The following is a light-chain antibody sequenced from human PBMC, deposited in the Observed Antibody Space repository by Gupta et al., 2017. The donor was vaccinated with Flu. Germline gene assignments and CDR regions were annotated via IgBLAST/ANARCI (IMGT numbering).Light chain of an antibody. J-gene: IGKJ5*01. CDR1: QGINSA. Sequence: AIQLTQSPSSLSASVGDRVTITCRASQGINSAVAWYQQKPGKAPNLLIYDASTLESGVPSRFSGSGSGTDFTLTINSLQPEDFATYYCQQFNNYLFTFGQGTRLEIK. CDR3: QQFNNYLFT. CDR2: DAS. V-gene: IGKV1D-13*01.